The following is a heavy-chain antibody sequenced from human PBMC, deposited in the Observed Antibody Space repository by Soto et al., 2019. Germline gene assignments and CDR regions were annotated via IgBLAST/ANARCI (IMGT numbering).Heavy chain of an antibody. V-gene: IGHV1-18*04. CDR3: ARGENDGSARDGVDH. CDR1: GYSFSTYG. J-gene: IGHJ4*02. Sequence: QVLLVQSGAEVKKPGASVKVSCKASGYSFSTYGVSWVRQAPGQGLEWMGWLNTGDGNTAYAQKIQGRSTWTTDTSTTTAYTQRRSLRSDDTTSYHRARGENDGSARDGVDHWGQGTLVTVSA. CDR2: LNTGDGNT. D-gene: IGHD1-1*01.